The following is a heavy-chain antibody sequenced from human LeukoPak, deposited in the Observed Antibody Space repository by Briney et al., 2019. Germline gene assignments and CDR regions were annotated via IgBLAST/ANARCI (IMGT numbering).Heavy chain of an antibody. CDR2: ISYDGSNK. CDR1: GFTFSSYG. CDR3: VSRYHLPFDN. D-gene: IGHD1-14*01. J-gene: IGHJ4*02. Sequence: GGSLRLSCAASGFTFSSYGMHWVRQAPGKGLEWVAVISYDGSNKYYADSVKGRFSISRDNSKNTLYLQMNNLRPEDTAVYYCVSRYHLPFDNWGQGTLVTVSS. V-gene: IGHV3-30*03.